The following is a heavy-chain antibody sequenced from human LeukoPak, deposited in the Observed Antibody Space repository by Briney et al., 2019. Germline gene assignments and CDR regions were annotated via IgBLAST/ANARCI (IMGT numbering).Heavy chain of an antibody. CDR1: GGSVSSDCYC. V-gene: IGHV4-61*01. J-gene: IGHJ4*02. CDR2: INHSGST. Sequence: SETLSLTCTVSGGSVSSDCYCWSWIRQPPGKGLEWIGEINHSGSTNYNPSLKSRVTISVDTSKNQFSLKLSSVTAADTAVYYCARVKGQLWGASDYWGQGTLVTVSS. CDR3: ARVKGQLWGASDY. D-gene: IGHD5-18*01.